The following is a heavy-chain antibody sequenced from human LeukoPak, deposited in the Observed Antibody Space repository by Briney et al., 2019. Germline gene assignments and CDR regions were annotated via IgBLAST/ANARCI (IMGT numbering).Heavy chain of an antibody. CDR2: IYHSGST. J-gene: IGHJ4*02. Sequence: KPSETLSLTCTVSGGSISSSSYYWGWIRQPPGKGLEWIGEIYHSGSTNYNPSLKSRVTISVDKSKNQFSLKLSSVTAADTAVYYCGGRGRQNGYSYGWIPILDWGQGTLVTVSS. D-gene: IGHD5-18*01. V-gene: IGHV4-39*07. CDR3: GGRGRQNGYSYGWIPILD. CDR1: GGSISSSSYY.